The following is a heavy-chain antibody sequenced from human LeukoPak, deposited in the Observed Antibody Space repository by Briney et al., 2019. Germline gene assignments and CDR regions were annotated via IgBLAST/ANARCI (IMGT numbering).Heavy chain of an antibody. J-gene: IGHJ4*02. CDR3: ARENGGNDSNYDY. Sequence: SVKVSCKASGGTFSSYTISWVRQAPGQGLEWMGRIIPILGIANYAQKFQGRVTITADKSTSTAYMELSSLRSEDTAVYYCARENGGNDSNYDYWGQGTVVTVSS. CDR1: GGTFSSYT. D-gene: IGHD4-11*01. V-gene: IGHV1-69*04. CDR2: IIPILGIA.